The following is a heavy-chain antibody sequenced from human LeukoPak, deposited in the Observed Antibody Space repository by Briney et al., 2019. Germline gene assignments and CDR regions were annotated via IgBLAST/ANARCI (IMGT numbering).Heavy chain of an antibody. CDR1: GFSVSSNY. Sequence: GGSLRLSCAASGFSVSSNYMSWVRQAPGKGLEWVAVISSDGTNKYYADSVKGRFTISRDNSKNTLYLQMSSLSVEDTAIYYCARDQGYCTSTSCYDIGYYFDYWGQGALVTVSS. D-gene: IGHD2-2*01. V-gene: IGHV3-30-3*01. CDR2: ISSDGTNK. J-gene: IGHJ4*02. CDR3: ARDQGYCTSTSCYDIGYYFDY.